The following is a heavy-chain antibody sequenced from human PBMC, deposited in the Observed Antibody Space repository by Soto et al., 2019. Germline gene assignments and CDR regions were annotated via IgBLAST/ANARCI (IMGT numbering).Heavy chain of an antibody. CDR1: GGSVSSGSYY. Sequence: SETLSLTCTVSGGSVSSGSYYWSWIRQPPGKGLEWIGYIYYSGSTNYNPSLKSRVTRSVDRSKNQFSLKLSSGTGAGTALYYCAAPPRYWGHGTLVTVSS. CDR2: IYYSGST. V-gene: IGHV4-61*01. J-gene: IGHJ4*01. CDR3: AAPPRY.